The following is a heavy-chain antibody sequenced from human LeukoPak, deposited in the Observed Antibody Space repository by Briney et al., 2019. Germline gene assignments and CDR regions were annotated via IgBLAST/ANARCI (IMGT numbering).Heavy chain of an antibody. V-gene: IGHV1-2*02. CDR2: INPHSGGT. CDR1: GYTFNDYY. CDR3: ARAGGTYYDFWSAH. Sequence: ASVKVSCKASGYTFNDYYIHWMRQAPGQGLEWMGWINPHSGGTYYAQKFQGRVTITMDRSISTAYMELSRLRSDDTAVYYCARAGGTYYDFWSAHWGQGTLVTVSS. D-gene: IGHD3-3*01. J-gene: IGHJ4*02.